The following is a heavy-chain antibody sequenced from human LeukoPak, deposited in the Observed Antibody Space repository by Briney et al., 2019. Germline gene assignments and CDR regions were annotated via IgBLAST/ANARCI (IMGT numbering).Heavy chain of an antibody. V-gene: IGHV3-74*01. CDR1: GFTFSSYW. CDR2: INSDGSDT. J-gene: IGHJ5*02. Sequence: GGSLRLSCAASGFTFSSYWMHWVRQAPGKGLVWVSRINSDGSDTSYADSVKGRFTISRDNSKNTLYLQMNSLRAEDTAVYYCAKDSGLRRGRTGGSCYSGWFDPWGQGTLVTVSS. D-gene: IGHD2-15*01. CDR3: AKDSGLRRGRTGGSCYSGWFDP.